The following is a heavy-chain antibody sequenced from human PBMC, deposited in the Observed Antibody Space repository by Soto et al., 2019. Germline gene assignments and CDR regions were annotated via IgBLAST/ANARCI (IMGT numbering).Heavy chain of an antibody. CDR2: IYYSGST. Sequence: QVQLQESGPGLVKPSETLSLTCTVSGGSISSYYWSWIRQPPGKGLEWIGYIYYSGSTNYNPSLKSRVTISVDTSKNQFSLKLRSVTAADTAVYYCAGRTQKMATIPYWGQGTLVTVSS. CDR1: GGSISSYY. J-gene: IGHJ4*02. CDR3: AGRTQKMATIPY. D-gene: IGHD5-12*01. V-gene: IGHV4-59*01.